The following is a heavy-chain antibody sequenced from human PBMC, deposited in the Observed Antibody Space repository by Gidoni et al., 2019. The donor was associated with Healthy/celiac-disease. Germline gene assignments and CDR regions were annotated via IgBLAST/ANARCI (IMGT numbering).Heavy chain of an antibody. V-gene: IGHV3-43*01. CDR2: ISWDGGST. CDR3: ARGTNWFDP. Sequence: EVQLVEPGGVVVQPGGSLRLSCAASGFTFDDYTMHWVRQAPGKGLEWVSLISWDGGSTYYADSGKGRFTISRDNSKNSLYLQMNSLRTEDTALYYCARGTNWFDPWGQGTLVTVSS. CDR1: GFTFDDYT. D-gene: IGHD1-1*01. J-gene: IGHJ5*02.